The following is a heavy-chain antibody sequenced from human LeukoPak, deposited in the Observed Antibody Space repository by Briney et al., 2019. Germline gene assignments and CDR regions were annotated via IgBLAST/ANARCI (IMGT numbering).Heavy chain of an antibody. Sequence: SETLSLTCAVYGGSFSGYYWSWIRQPPGKGLEWIGEINHSGSTNYNPSLKSRVTISVDTSKSQFSLKLSSVTAADTAVYYCASREGSGTRSAYYYYMDVWGKGTTVTVSS. V-gene: IGHV4-34*01. J-gene: IGHJ6*03. CDR2: INHSGST. CDR3: ASREGSGTRSAYYYYMDV. CDR1: GGSFSGYY. D-gene: IGHD3-10*01.